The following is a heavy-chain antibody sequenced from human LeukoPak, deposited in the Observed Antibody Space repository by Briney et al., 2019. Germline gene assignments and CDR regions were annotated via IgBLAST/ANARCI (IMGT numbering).Heavy chain of an antibody. CDR2: IYHSGST. CDR1: GGSISSSNW. J-gene: IGHJ4*02. V-gene: IGHV4-4*02. CDR3: ARRGYEQQLVKYTY. Sequence: SGTLSLTCAVSGGSISSSNWRSWVRQPPGEGLEWIGEIYHSGSTNYNPSLKSRVTISVDTSKNQFSLKLSSVTAADTAVYYCARRGYEQQLVKYTYWGQGTLVTVSS. D-gene: IGHD6-13*01.